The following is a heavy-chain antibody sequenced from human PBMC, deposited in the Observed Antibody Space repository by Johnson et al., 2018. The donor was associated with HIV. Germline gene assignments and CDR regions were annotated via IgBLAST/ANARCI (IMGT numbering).Heavy chain of an antibody. Sequence: QVQLVESGGGVVQPGRSLRLSCAASGFTFSSYAMHWVRQAPGKGLEWVAFICHDGRDVYYADSVKGRFTISRDNARNTLYLQMNSLRAEDTAVYYCARGHNSAFDLWRQGTMVTVSS. V-gene: IGHV3-33*08. D-gene: IGHD5-24*01. CDR3: ARGHNSAFDL. CDR2: ICHDGRDV. J-gene: IGHJ3*01. CDR1: GFTFSSYA.